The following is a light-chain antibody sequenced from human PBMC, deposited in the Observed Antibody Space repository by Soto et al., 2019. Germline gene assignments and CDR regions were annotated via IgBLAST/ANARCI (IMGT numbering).Light chain of an antibody. CDR2: GAS. CDR1: QSVSNN. V-gene: IGKV3-15*01. J-gene: IGKJ1*01. CDR3: QQYNNWPRT. Sequence: EIVMTQSPVTLSVSPGERATLSCRASQSVSNNLDWYQQKPGQAPRLLIYGASTRATGIPARFSGSGSGTEFTLTISSLQSEDFAVYYCQQYNNWPRTFGQGTKVDIK.